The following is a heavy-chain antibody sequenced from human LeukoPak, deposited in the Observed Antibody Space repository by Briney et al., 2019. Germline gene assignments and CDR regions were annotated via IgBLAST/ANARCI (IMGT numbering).Heavy chain of an antibody. J-gene: IGHJ4*02. CDR1: GGSFSGFY. Sequence: PSETLSLTCAVYGGSFSGFYWNWIRQPPGKGLEWIGEIDHSGSTNYNPSLKSRVTISVDRANNQFSLKLSSVTAADTAVYYCARLWDIVVVPAADGRGYYFDYWGQGTLVTVSS. D-gene: IGHD2-2*01. V-gene: IGHV4-34*01. CDR3: ARLWDIVVVPAADGRGYYFDY. CDR2: IDHSGST.